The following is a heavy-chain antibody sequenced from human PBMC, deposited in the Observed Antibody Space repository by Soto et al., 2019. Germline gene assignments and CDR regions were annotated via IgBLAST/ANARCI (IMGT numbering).Heavy chain of an antibody. CDR1: GGSISSGGYY. V-gene: IGHV4-31*03. CDR2: IYYSGST. CDR3: ARDPYGDYGGGPNWFDP. J-gene: IGHJ5*02. Sequence: SETLSLTCTVSGGSISSGGYYWSWIRQHPGKGLEWIGYIYYSGSTYYNPSLKSRVTISVDPSKNQFSLKLSSVTAADTAVYYCARDPYGDYGGGPNWFDPWGQGTLVTVSS. D-gene: IGHD4-17*01.